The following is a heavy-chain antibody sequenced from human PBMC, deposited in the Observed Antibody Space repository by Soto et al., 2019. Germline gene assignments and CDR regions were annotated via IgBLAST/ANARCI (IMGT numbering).Heavy chain of an antibody. Sequence: PSETVSLTCDVSGRSITSGGYSWSWIRQPPGKGLECLGNIYPSGSPYYNTSRKSRFNISVDTSKNQLALKLSDFPAADTDVYYCAKILGIGGDTYGMAVGGKGTTVTVSS. D-gene: IGHD3-16*01. CDR2: IYPSGSP. J-gene: IGHJ6*04. CDR3: AKILGIGGDTYGMAV. V-gene: IGHV4-30-2*01. CDR1: GRSITSGGYS.